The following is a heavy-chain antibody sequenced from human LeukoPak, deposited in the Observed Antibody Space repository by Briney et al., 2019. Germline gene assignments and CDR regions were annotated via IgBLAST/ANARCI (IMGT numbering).Heavy chain of an antibody. CDR3: ARDGSNYRDYYYFDY. J-gene: IGHJ4*02. D-gene: IGHD4-11*01. Sequence: GASVKVSCKASGYTFTSYGISWVRQAPGQGLEWMGWISAYNGNTNYAQKLQGRVTMTTDTSTSTAYMELRSLRSDDTAVYYCARDGSNYRDYYYFDYWGQGTLVTVSS. V-gene: IGHV1-18*01. CDR1: GYTFTSYG. CDR2: ISAYNGNT.